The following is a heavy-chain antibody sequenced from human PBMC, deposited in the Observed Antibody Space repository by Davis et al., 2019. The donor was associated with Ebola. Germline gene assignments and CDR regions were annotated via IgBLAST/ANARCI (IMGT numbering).Heavy chain of an antibody. CDR2: IYYSGST. CDR1: GGSISSSTYY. Sequence: PSETLSLTCSVSGGSISSSTYYWGWVRQPPGKGLEWIGSIYYSGSTYYNPSLKSRVTISADTSKNQFSLKLSSVTAADTAVYYCARDRQDIVVVPAGGRRAGYYYYMDVWGKGTTVTVSS. V-gene: IGHV4-39*07. D-gene: IGHD2-2*01. J-gene: IGHJ6*03. CDR3: ARDRQDIVVVPAGGRRAGYYYYMDV.